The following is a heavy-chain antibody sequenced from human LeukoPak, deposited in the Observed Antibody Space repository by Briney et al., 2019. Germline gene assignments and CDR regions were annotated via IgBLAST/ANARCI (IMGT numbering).Heavy chain of an antibody. J-gene: IGHJ3*01. V-gene: IGHV4-39*07. CDR2: IYDTGST. CDR1: GGSISSGTYY. CDR3: ARALVGGASDL. D-gene: IGHD3-16*01. Sequence: SETLSLTCTVSGGSISSGTYYWAWIRQPPGEGLEWIGNIYDTGSTSSNPSLKSRVTMSRDTPKNQFSLKVTSVTAADTAVYYCARALVGGASDLWGQGTMVTVSS.